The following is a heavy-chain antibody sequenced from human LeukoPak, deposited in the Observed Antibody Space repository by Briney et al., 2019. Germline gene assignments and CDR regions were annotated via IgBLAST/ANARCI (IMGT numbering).Heavy chain of an antibody. Sequence: SGGSLRLSCAASGFTFSGSAMHWVRQASGKGLEWVGRIRSKANSYATAYAASVKGRFTISRDDSKNTAYLQMNSPKTEDTAVYYCARDLREHDYSNWFDPWGQGTLVTVSS. J-gene: IGHJ5*02. D-gene: IGHD4-11*01. CDR2: IRSKANSYAT. CDR1: GFTFSGSA. V-gene: IGHV3-73*01. CDR3: ARDLREHDYSNWFDP.